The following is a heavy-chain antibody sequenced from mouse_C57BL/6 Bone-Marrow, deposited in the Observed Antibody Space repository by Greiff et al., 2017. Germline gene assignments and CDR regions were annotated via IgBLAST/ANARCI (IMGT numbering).Heavy chain of an antibody. D-gene: IGHD4-1*01. CDR2: FTMDSDAT. CDR1: YFAFMASA. Sequence: QVQLQQSGAELVRPGSSVKLSCTASYFAFMASAMHWVKQRPGHGLEWIGSFTMDSDATEYSENFKGKATLTANTSSSTAYMELSSLTSEDSAVYYCARETGRGYFDVWGTGTTVTVSS. V-gene: IGHV1-49*01. J-gene: IGHJ1*03. CDR3: ARETGRGYFDV.